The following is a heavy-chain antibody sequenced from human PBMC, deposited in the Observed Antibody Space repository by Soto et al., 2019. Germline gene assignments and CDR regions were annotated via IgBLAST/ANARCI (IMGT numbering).Heavy chain of an antibody. D-gene: IGHD3-10*01. Sequence: QVQLVESGGGVVQPGRSLRLSCAASGFTFSSYGMHWVRQAPGKGLEWVALISYDGSDNYYAGSVKGRFTISRDNSKHKLYLQMNSLRAEDTAVYYCAKVMGVRGVTSGADYWGQGTLVTVSS. J-gene: IGHJ4*02. CDR1: GFTFSSYG. CDR2: ISYDGSDN. V-gene: IGHV3-30*18. CDR3: AKVMGVRGVTSGADY.